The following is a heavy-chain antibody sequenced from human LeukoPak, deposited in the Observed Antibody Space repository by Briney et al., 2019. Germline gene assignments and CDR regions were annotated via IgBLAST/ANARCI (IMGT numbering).Heavy chain of an antibody. CDR2: ISSSGSGT. CDR3: AKVVNSGYYYYFDY. CDR1: GFTFSSYA. V-gene: IGHV3-23*01. J-gene: IGHJ4*02. D-gene: IGHD3-22*01. Sequence: PGGSLRLSCAASGFTFSSYAMSWVRQAPGKGLEWVSAISSSGSGTYYADSVKGRFTISRDNSKNTLYLQMNSLRAEDTAVYYCAKVVNSGYYYYFDYWGQGTLVTVSS.